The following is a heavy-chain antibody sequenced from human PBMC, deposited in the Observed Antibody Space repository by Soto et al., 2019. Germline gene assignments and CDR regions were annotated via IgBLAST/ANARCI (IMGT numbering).Heavy chain of an antibody. CDR3: ALLPDSSSCFDY. D-gene: IGHD6-13*01. CDR1: GFSLSTSGVG. Sequence: QITLKESGPTLVKPTQTLTLTCTCSGFSLSTSGVGVGWIRQPPGKALEWLALIYWDDDKRYSPSLKSRLTITKDTSKNQVVLTMTNMDPVDTATYYCALLPDSSSCFDYWGQGTLVTVSS. J-gene: IGHJ4*02. V-gene: IGHV2-5*02. CDR2: IYWDDDK.